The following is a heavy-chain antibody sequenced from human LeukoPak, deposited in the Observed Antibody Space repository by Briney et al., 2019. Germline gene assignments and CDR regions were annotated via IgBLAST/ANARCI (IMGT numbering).Heavy chain of an antibody. CDR2: ISDSGNT. D-gene: IGHD3-22*01. CDR3: VRVTYYYESTAYYYGQ. J-gene: IGHJ4*02. CDR1: GGSIRSNY. Sequence: SETLSLTCTVSGGSIRSNYWSWIRQPPGKGLEWIGCISDSGNTNYIPSLKSRVSISVDSSKNQLSPRLSSVTAADTAVYYCVRVTYYYESTAYYYGQWSQGTLVTVSS. V-gene: IGHV4-59*01.